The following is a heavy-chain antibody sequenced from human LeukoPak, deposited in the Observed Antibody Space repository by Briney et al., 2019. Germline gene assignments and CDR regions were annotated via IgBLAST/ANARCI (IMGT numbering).Heavy chain of an antibody. CDR2: ISSSSSTI. V-gene: IGHV3-48*01. CDR1: GFTFSSYH. CDR3: ARAQYYSDSTGYYYLHY. D-gene: IGHD3-22*01. Sequence: PGVSLRLSCVGSGFTFSSYHMNWVRQAPGKGLEWVSYISSSSSTIYYADSVKGRFTISRDNAKNSLYLQTNSLRAEDTAVYYCARAQYYSDSTGYYYLHYWGQGTLVTVSS. J-gene: IGHJ4*02.